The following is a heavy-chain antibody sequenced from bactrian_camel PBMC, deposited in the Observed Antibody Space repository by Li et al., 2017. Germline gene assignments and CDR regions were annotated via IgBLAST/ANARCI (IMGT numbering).Heavy chain of an antibody. CDR2: LYPDGDRT. D-gene: IGHD2*01. CDR3: QAFTSPYS. Sequence: HVQLVESGGGAVQAGGSLRLSCVLSGYLYSRYCMAWFRQAPGKEREGVAVLYPDGDRTYYGDSVKGRFIISKDVTKDTVCLQMNSLKTEDTAVYYCQAFTSPYSWGQGTQVTVS. J-gene: IGHJ4*01. CDR1: GYLYSRYC. V-gene: IGHV3S1*01.